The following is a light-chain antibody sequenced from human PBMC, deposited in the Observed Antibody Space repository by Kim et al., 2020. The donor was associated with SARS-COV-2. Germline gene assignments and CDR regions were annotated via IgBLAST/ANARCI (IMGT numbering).Light chain of an antibody. CDR2: YDS. CDR3: QVWDISSDHRV. CDR1: NIGSKS. J-gene: IGLJ3*02. Sequence: APGKTARMTCGGNNIGSKSVLWYQQKPGQAPVLVIYYDSDRPSGIPERFSGSNSGNTATLTISRVEAGDEADYYCQVWDISSDHRVFGGGTKVTVL. V-gene: IGLV3-21*04.